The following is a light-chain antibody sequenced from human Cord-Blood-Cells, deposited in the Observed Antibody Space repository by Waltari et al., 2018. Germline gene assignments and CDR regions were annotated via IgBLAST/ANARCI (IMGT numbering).Light chain of an antibody. V-gene: IGLV2-8*01. Sequence: QSALTPPPPASGSPRQSVTISCTGTSSDVGGYNSVSWYQHHPGKAPKLLIYEVSKRPSGVPDRFSGSKSGNTASLTVSGLQAEDEADYYCSSYAGSNKVVFGGGTKLTVL. J-gene: IGLJ2*01. CDR2: EVS. CDR1: SSDVGGYNS. CDR3: SSYAGSNKVV.